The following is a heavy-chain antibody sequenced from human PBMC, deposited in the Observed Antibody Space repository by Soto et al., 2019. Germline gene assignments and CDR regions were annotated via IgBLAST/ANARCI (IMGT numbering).Heavy chain of an antibody. CDR3: ARGLEGELLVYYFDY. Sequence: PSETLSLTCAVSGGSISSGDYSWSWIRQPPGKGLEWIGYIYHSGSTYYNPSLKSRVTISVDTSKNQFSLKLSSVTAADTAVYYCARGLEGELLVYYFDYWGQGTLVTVSS. D-gene: IGHD1-26*01. V-gene: IGHV4-30-2*01. J-gene: IGHJ4*02. CDR1: GGSISSGDYS. CDR2: IYHSGST.